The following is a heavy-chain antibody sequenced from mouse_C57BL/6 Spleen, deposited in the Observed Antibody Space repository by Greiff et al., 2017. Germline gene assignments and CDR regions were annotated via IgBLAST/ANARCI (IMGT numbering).Heavy chain of an antibody. CDR3: ARGNYDYDAFAY. J-gene: IGHJ3*01. V-gene: IGHV1-66*01. CDR1: GYSFTSYY. Sequence: VQLVESGPELVKPGASVKISCKASGYSFTSYYIHWVKQRPGQGLEWIGWIYPGSGNTKYNEKFKGKATLTADTSSSTAYMQLSSLTSEDSAVYYCARGNYDYDAFAYWGQGTLVTVSA. D-gene: IGHD2-4*01. CDR2: IYPGSGNT.